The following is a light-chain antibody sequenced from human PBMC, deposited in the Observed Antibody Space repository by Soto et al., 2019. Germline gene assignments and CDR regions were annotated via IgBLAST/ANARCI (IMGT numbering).Light chain of an antibody. CDR3: QQSYSTLIT. CDR1: QSINTF. V-gene: IGKV1-39*01. Sequence: DIQMTQSPSSLSVSVGDRVTITCRASQSINTFLNWYQQKPGKAPNLLIYGASSLQSGVPSRFSGSGSGTDFTLSISSLQSEDFATYYCQQSYSTLITFGQGTRLEIK. CDR2: GAS. J-gene: IGKJ5*01.